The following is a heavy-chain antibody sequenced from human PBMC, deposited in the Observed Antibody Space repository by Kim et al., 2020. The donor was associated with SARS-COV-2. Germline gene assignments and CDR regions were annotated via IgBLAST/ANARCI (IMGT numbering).Heavy chain of an antibody. CDR1: GYSFTSFV. CDR2: INTNTAKA. Sequence: ASVKVSCKPSGYSFTSFVLNWVRQAPGQGLEWMGTINTNTAKATYAQGFPGRFVFSVDTSIRTAFLQISSLKADDPGVYYFARVGACSDRSCSLDFWGQGTLVTVSS. D-gene: IGHD2-15*01. J-gene: IGHJ4*02. V-gene: IGHV7-4-1*02. CDR3: ARVGACSDRSCSLDF.